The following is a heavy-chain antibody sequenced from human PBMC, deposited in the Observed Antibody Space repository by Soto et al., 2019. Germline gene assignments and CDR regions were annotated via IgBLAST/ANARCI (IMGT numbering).Heavy chain of an antibody. CDR3: ARDRGNNWNLKFDY. D-gene: IGHD1-20*01. J-gene: IGHJ4*02. CDR1: GFTFSSYE. Sequence: QPGGSLRLSCAASGFTFSSYEMNWVRQAPGKGLEWVSYISSSGSTIYYADSVKGRFTISRDNAKNSLYLQMNSLRAEDTAVYYCARDRGNNWNLKFDYWGQGTLVTVSS. CDR2: ISSSGSTI. V-gene: IGHV3-48*03.